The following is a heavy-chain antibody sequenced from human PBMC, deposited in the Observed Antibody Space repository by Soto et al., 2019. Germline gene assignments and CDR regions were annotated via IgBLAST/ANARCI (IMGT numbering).Heavy chain of an antibody. J-gene: IGHJ4*02. CDR1: GGSISSGGYY. CDR3: ARAVRGIVVVVAATSFDY. V-gene: IGHV4-31*03. CDR2: IYYSGST. D-gene: IGHD2-15*01. Sequence: QVQLQESGPGLVMPSQTLSLTCTVSGGSISSGGYYWSWIRQHPGKGLEWIGYIYYSGSTYYNPSLKSRGTISVDTSKNQFSLKLSSVTAADTAVYYCARAVRGIVVVVAATSFDYWGQGTLVTVSS.